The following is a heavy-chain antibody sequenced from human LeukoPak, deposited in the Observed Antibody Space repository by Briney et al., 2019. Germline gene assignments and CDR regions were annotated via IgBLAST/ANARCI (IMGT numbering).Heavy chain of an antibody. CDR3: ARGTAAAAGIDY. CDR2: IGSDGSGT. V-gene: IGHV3-74*01. Sequence: TGGSLRLSCAASGYTLSRSWLHWVRPAPGKGLVWVSHIGSDGSGTTYGDSAKGRFTISRDNAKNTLYLQMNSLRAEDTAVYYCARGTAAAAGIDYWGQGILVTVSS. CDR1: GYTLSRSW. D-gene: IGHD6-13*01. J-gene: IGHJ4*02.